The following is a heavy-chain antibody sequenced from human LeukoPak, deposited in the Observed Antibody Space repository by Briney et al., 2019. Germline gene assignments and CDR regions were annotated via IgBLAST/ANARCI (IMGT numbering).Heavy chain of an antibody. J-gene: IGHJ4*02. V-gene: IGHV3-30*18. D-gene: IGHD2-2*01. CDR3: AKDQEDIVVVPAAMPEYYFDY. Sequence: PWGSLRLSCAASGFTFSNYGMHWVRQAPGKGLEWVAVISYDGSNKFHADSVKGRFTISRDNSKNTLYLQMNSLRAEDTAVYYCAKDQEDIVVVPAAMPEYYFDYWGQGTLVTVSS. CDR1: GFTFSNYG. CDR2: ISYDGSNK.